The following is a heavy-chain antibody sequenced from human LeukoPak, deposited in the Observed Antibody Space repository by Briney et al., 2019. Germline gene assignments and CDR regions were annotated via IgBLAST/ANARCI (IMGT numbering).Heavy chain of an antibody. D-gene: IGHD3-22*01. CDR2: IKQDGSEK. CDR3: ARDRAYYDRNGYFDF. CDR1: GFTFSSYW. V-gene: IGHV3-7*01. Sequence: GGSLRLSCAASGFTFSSYWMSWVRQAPGKGLERVANIKQDGSEKYYVDSVKGRFTISRDNAKNSLYLQMNSLRAEDTAVYYCARDRAYYDRNGYFDFWGQGTLVTVSS. J-gene: IGHJ4*02.